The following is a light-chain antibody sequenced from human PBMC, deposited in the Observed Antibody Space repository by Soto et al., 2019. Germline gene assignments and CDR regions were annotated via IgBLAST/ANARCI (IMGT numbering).Light chain of an antibody. Sequence: IQRTQSASSLSASVGHRVTITCQASQNINNYLNWYQQKPGRAPKVLIFDASNLETGVPSRFSGSGSGTHFTFTITSLKPEDIATYDCQHFDNSWTFGLGTKVDI. CDR3: QHFDNSWT. V-gene: IGKV1-33*01. CDR2: DAS. J-gene: IGKJ1*01. CDR1: QNINNY.